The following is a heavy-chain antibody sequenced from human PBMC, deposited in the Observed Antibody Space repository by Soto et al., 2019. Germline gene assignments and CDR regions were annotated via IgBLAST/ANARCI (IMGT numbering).Heavy chain of an antibody. J-gene: IGHJ2*01. CDR3: VRVIPSQYSSNWIYWYFDL. CDR2: IWNAGTKE. V-gene: IGHV3-33*01. CDR1: GFVYSTYA. Sequence: VQLVESGGGVVQPGRSLRLSCAASGFVYSTYAMHWVRLSPGKGLEWVSLIWNAGTKEYYVDSVKGRFTISRDNSQNTLNLQMDGLRSDVTAVDCCVRVIPSQYSSNWIYWYFDLLGRGTQVTVSS. D-gene: IGHD6-13*01.